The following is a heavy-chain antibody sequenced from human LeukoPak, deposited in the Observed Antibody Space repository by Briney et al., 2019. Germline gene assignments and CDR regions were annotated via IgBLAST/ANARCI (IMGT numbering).Heavy chain of an antibody. D-gene: IGHD3/OR15-3a*01. CDR1: GGSISSGDYY. V-gene: IGHV4-30-4*01. CDR2: IYYSGST. CDR3: ATIRGYNYDFAPGGIAY. Sequence: SQTLSLTCTVSGGSISSGDYYWSWIRQPPGKGLEWIGYIYYSGSTYYNPSLKSRVTISLDTSKNQFSLKLSSVTAADTAVHYCATIRGYNYDFAPGGIAYWGQGTLVTVSS. J-gene: IGHJ4*02.